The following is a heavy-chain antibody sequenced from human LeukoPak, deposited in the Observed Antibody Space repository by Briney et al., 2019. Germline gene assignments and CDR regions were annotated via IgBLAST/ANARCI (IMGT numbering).Heavy chain of an antibody. CDR2: ICGSGGST. J-gene: IGHJ6*04. V-gene: IGHV3-23*01. CDR1: GVTLSSYA. Sequence: GGSLRLSCAASGVTLSSYAMSWVRQAPGKGLEWVSAICGSGGSTYYAASVKGRSTISVDNSKNTLYLQMNSLRAEDTAVYYCAKDLRTGTAYYYYGMDVWGKGTTVTVSS. D-gene: IGHD1-1*01. CDR3: AKDLRTGTAYYYYGMDV.